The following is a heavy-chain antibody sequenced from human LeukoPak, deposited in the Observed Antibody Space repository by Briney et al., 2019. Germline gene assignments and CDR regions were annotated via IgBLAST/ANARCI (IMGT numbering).Heavy chain of an antibody. D-gene: IGHD1-26*01. CDR3: ARVSRGSYHFDY. Sequence: PGGSLRLSCAASGFTFSSYSMNWVRQAPGEGLEWVSSISSSSSYIYYADSVKGRFTISRDNAKNSLYLQMNSLRAEDTAVYYCARVSRGSYHFDYWGQGALVTVSS. J-gene: IGHJ4*02. V-gene: IGHV3-21*01. CDR1: GFTFSSYS. CDR2: ISSSSSYI.